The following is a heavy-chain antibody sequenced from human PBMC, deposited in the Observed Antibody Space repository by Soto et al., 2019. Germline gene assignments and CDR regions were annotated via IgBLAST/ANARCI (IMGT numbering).Heavy chain of an antibody. CDR2: ISGSGGST. Sequence: GGSLRLSCAAPGFTFSSYAMSWVRQAPGKGLEWVSAISGSGGSTYYADSVKGRFTISRDNSKNTLYLQMNSLRAEDTAVYYCAKDRADYDFWSGYYLDAFDIWGQGTMVTVSS. V-gene: IGHV3-23*01. CDR1: GFTFSSYA. D-gene: IGHD3-3*01. CDR3: AKDRADYDFWSGYYLDAFDI. J-gene: IGHJ3*02.